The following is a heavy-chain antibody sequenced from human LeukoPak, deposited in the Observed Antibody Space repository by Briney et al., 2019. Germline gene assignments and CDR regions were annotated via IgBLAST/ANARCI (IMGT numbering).Heavy chain of an antibody. D-gene: IGHD2-2*01. CDR2: ISAYNGNT. J-gene: IGHJ6*03. V-gene: IGHV1-18*01. CDR1: GYTFTSYG. Sequence: GASVKVSCKASGYTFTSYGISWVRQAPGQGLEWMGWISAYNGNTNYAQKLQGRVTMTTDTSTSTAYMELRSLRSDDTAVYYCARLGYCSSTSCYAYYYYYMDVWGKGTTVTVSS. CDR3: ARLGYCSSTSCYAYYYYYMDV.